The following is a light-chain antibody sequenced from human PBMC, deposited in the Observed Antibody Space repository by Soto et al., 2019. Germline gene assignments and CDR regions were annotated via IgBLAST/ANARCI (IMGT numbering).Light chain of an antibody. J-gene: IGKJ1*01. CDR1: QSISTF. CDR3: QHSYTTPQSWT. V-gene: IGKV1-39*01. CDR2: AAS. Sequence: DIQMPQSPSSLSASVGDRVTITCRASQSISTFLNWYQQKPGKAPKLLIYAASTLQSGVPSGFSGSGSGTDFALTISSLQPEDFATYFCQHSYTTPQSWTFGQGTKVEIK.